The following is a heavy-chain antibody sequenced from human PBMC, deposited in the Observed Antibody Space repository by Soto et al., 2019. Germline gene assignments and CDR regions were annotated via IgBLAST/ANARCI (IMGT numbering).Heavy chain of an antibody. D-gene: IGHD6-13*01. CDR1: GDSINNGGTY. J-gene: IGHJ6*04. Sequence: QVQLQESGPGLVKPSQTLSLTCSVSGDSINNGGTYWNWVSQFQGRGMEWIGYIFYSGSTHNKSSLERRVDMSLDTSKNKFSLPLRSATAASTAVYYCARGGSSWEGFYDMDVWGKGTTVTVSS. V-gene: IGHV4-31*03. CDR3: ARGGSSWEGFYDMDV. CDR2: IFYSGST.